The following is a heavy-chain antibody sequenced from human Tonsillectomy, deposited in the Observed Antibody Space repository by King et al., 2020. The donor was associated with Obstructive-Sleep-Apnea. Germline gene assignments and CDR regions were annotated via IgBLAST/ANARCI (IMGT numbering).Heavy chain of an antibody. CDR2: ISSTGTYI. CDR3: ARESGDWLVDS. J-gene: IGHJ4*02. CDR1: GFTFTDYDYY. D-gene: IGHD6-19*01. Sequence: VQLVESGGGVVKPGGSLRLSCAASGFTFTDYDYYMSWIRQAPGKGLEWVAYISSTGTYIKYADSLKGRFTISRDNAANSVYLQMNSLRADDMALYFCARESGDWLVDSWGQGTLVIVSS. V-gene: IGHV3-11*06.